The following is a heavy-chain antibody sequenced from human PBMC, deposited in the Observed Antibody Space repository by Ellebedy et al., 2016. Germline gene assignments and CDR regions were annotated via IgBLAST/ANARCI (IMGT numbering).Heavy chain of an antibody. Sequence: ASVKVSCXASGYTFTSYDVNWVRQATGQGLEWMGWMNPNSGNTGYAQKFQGRVTMTRNTSISTAYMELSSLRSEDTAVYFCARAGSGSYYNSWFDPWGQGTLVTVSS. CDR2: MNPNSGNT. CDR3: ARAGSGSYYNSWFDP. V-gene: IGHV1-8*01. CDR1: GYTFTSYD. J-gene: IGHJ5*02. D-gene: IGHD3-10*01.